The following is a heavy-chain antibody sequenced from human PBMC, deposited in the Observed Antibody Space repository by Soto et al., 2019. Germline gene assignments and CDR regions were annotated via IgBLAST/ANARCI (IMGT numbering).Heavy chain of an antibody. CDR3: ARDNARLQLGRNYYYILDV. CDR1: GGTFSNSA. Sequence: QVKLEQSGAEVKKPGSSVKVSCKASGGTFSNSAISWVRQAPGQGLEWMGGIMPIFRTPDYAQKFQGRVIIREDESAGKAYLELSGQRTDDTAVYYCARDNARLQLGRNYYYILDVWGQGTTVTVSS. J-gene: IGHJ6*02. D-gene: IGHD5-12*01. CDR2: IMPIFRTP. V-gene: IGHV1-69*12.